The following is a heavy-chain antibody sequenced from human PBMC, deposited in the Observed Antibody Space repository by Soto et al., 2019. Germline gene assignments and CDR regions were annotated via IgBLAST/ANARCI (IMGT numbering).Heavy chain of an antibody. J-gene: IGHJ4*02. CDR3: ARGGLRTAVDY. Sequence: LRLSCAASGFTFSSYDMHWVRQATGKGLEWVSAIGTAGDTYYPGSVKGRFTISRENAKNSLYLQMNSLRAGDTAVYYCARGGLRTAVDYWGQGTLVTVSS. D-gene: IGHD5-12*01. CDR2: IGTAGDT. CDR1: GFTFSSYD. V-gene: IGHV3-13*01.